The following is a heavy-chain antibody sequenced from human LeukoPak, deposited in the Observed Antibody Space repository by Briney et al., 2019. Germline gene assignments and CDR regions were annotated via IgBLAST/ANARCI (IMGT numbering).Heavy chain of an antibody. CDR1: GFTFGTYW. V-gene: IGHV3-7*03. J-gene: IGHJ4*02. CDR2: IKPDGGQK. CDR3: ARDRESNWYPFLDC. Sequence: GGSLRLSCSGSGFTFGTYWMSWVRQAPGKGLEWVANIKPDGGQKYYVDSVKGRFTISRDNAKNSLYLQMDNLRAEDTAVYFCARDRESNWYPFLDCWGQGTLVTVST. D-gene: IGHD1-20*01.